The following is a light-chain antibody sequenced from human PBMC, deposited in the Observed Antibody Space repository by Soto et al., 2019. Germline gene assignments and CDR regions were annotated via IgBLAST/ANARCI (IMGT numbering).Light chain of an antibody. Sequence: PQYTATLSVSPGERSTLSCRASQNVGTNLAWYQQRAGQAPRLLIYGASTRAFGVAARFSGGGSGTEFTLTISSLQSEDFAVYHCQQYNNGPPWTFGQGTKVDIK. CDR2: GAS. J-gene: IGKJ1*01. CDR3: QQYNNGPPWT. CDR1: QNVGTN. V-gene: IGKV3-15*01.